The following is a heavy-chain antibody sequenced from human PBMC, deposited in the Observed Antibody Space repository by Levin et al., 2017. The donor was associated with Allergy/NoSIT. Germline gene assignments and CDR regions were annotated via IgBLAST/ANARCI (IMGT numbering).Heavy chain of an antibody. CDR2: IGGDGDTT. D-gene: IGHD6-13*01. CDR1: GFRFRHYF. V-gene: IGHV3-23*01. J-gene: IGHJ4*02. Sequence: GGSLRLSCAASGFRFRHYFLSFVRPAPLKGLEWVSTIGGDGDTTYYADSVKGRFTISRDNSKNTLYLQMSSLRAEDTAVYYCAKRVDAISRWYSCDYWGQGTLVTVSS. CDR3: AKRVDAISRWYSCDY.